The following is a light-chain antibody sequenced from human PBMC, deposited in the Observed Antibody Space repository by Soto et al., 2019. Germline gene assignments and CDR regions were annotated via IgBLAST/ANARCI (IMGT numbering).Light chain of an antibody. J-gene: IGLJ1*01. V-gene: IGLV2-14*01. Sequence: ALTQPASVSGSPGQSITISCTGTSSDVGGYDYVSWYQQYPGKAPKVLIYGVSNRPSGVSNRFSGSKSGNTASLTISGLQTEDEADYYCSSYTSTSTLFGTGTKVTVL. CDR2: GVS. CDR1: SSDVGGYDY. CDR3: SSYTSTSTL.